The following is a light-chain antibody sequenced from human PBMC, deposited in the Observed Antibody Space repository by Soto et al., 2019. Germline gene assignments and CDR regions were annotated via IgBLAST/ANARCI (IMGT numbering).Light chain of an antibody. CDR2: DAS. CDR1: QNIANDY. V-gene: IGKV3-20*01. CDR3: QQYGSSPWT. Sequence: EVALTQSPGTLSLSPRARATLSCRASQNIANDYLTWYQQKPGQAPRVLIYDASTRATGIPDRFSGSGSGTDFTLTITRLEPEDFAVYYCQQYGSSPWTFGQGTKLEI. J-gene: IGKJ1*01.